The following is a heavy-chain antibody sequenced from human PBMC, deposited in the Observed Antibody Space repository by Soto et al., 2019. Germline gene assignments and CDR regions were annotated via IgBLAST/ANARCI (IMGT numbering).Heavy chain of an antibody. D-gene: IGHD3-22*01. V-gene: IGHV4-34*01. CDR3: ARNRGGITMIVVVIPDAFDI. J-gene: IGHJ3*02. CDR1: GGSFSGYY. CDR2: INHSGST. Sequence: SETLSLTCAVYGGSFSGYYWSWIRQPPGKGLEWIGEINHSGSTNYNPSLKSRVTISVDTSKNQFSLKLSSVTAADTAVYYCARNRGGITMIVVVIPDAFDIWGQGTMVTVSS.